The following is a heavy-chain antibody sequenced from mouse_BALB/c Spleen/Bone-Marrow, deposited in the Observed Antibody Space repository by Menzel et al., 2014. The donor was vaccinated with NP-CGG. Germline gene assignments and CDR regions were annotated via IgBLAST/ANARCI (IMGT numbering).Heavy chain of an antibody. CDR2: IWGDGSA. CDR3: AREPHYYAMDY. J-gene: IGHJ4*01. V-gene: IGHV2-6-7*01. Sequence: QVQLQQSGPGLVAPSQSLSITCTVSGFSLTGYGVNWARQPPGKGLEWLGMIWGDGSADYNSALKSRLSISKDNSKSQVFLKMNSLQTDDTARYYCAREPHYYAMDYWGQGTSVTVSS. CDR1: GFSLTGYG.